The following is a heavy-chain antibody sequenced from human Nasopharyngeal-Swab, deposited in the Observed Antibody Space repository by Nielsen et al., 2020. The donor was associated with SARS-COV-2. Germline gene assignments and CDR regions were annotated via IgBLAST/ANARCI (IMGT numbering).Heavy chain of an antibody. CDR3: ARGWEYSSSSPNWFDP. J-gene: IGHJ5*02. V-gene: IGHV3-48*03. Sequence: GESLKISCAASGFTFSSYEMNWVRQAPGKGLEWVSYISSSGSTIYYADSVKGRFTISRDSAKNSLYLQMNSLRAEDTAVYYCARGWEYSSSSPNWFDPWGQGTLVTVSS. D-gene: IGHD6-6*01. CDR1: GFTFSSYE. CDR2: ISSSGSTI.